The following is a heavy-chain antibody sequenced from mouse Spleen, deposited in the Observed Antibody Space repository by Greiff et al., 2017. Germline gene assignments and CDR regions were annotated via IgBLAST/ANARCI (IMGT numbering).Heavy chain of an antibody. D-gene: IGHD2-4*01. Sequence: QVQLQQSGAELVRPGSSVKLSCKASGYTFTSYWMHWVKQRPIQGLEWIGNIDPSDSETHYNQKFKDKATLTVDKSSSTAYMQLSSLTSEDSAVYYCARGLYYDYDEAYWGQGTLVTVSA. CDR3: ARGLYYDYDEAY. CDR2: IDPSDSET. V-gene: IGHV1-52*01. J-gene: IGHJ3*01. CDR1: GYTFTSYW.